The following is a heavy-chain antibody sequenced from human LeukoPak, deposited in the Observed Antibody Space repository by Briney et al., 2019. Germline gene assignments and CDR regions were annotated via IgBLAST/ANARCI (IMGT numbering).Heavy chain of an antibody. Sequence: GGSLRLSCVASGFTLSSYTMHWVRQAPGKGLERVSLISFDGGSTYYADSVKGRFTISRDNSKNSLYLQMNSLRTEDTALYYCAKDSGVGDLDYWGQGTLVTVSS. CDR3: AKDSGVGDLDY. J-gene: IGHJ4*02. V-gene: IGHV3-43*01. CDR2: ISFDGGST. D-gene: IGHD1-26*01. CDR1: GFTLSSYT.